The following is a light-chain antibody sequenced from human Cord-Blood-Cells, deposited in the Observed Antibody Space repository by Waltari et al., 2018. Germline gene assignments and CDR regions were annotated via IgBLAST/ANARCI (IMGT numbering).Light chain of an antibody. J-gene: IGLJ3*02. CDR2: KDS. V-gene: IGLV3-27*01. CDR1: LLAKKY. Sequence: SYELTQPSAVSVSPGQTARITCPGDLLAKKYARWFQQKPGQAPVLVIYKDSERPSGIPERFSGSSSGTTVTLTISGAQVEDEADYYCYSAADTNLVFGGGTKLTVL. CDR3: YSAADTNLV.